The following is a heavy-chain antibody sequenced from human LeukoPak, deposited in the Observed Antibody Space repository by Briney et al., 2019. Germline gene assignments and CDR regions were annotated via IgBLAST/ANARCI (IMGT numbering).Heavy chain of an antibody. V-gene: IGHV3-43*02. CDR2: ISGDGGST. CDR1: GFTFDDYA. J-gene: IGHJ4*02. CDR3: AKDMLLEWLIWD. Sequence: PGGSLRLSCAASGFTFDDYAMHWVRQAPGKGLEWVSLISGDGGSTYYAGSVKGRFTISRDNSKNSLYLQMNSLRTEDTALYYCAKDMLLEWLIWDWGQGTLVTVSS. D-gene: IGHD3-3*01.